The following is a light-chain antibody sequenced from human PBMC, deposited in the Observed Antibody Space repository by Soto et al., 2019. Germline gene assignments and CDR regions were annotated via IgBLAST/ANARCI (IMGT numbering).Light chain of an antibody. Sequence: EIVLRQSPATLSLSPGERATLSCRASQSVSSYLAWYQQKPGQAPRLLIYDASNRATGIPARFSGSGSGTDFTLTISSLEPEDFAVYYCQQYNNWPPLTFGQGTRLEIK. CDR3: QQYNNWPPLT. CDR1: QSVSSY. J-gene: IGKJ5*01. CDR2: DAS. V-gene: IGKV3-11*01.